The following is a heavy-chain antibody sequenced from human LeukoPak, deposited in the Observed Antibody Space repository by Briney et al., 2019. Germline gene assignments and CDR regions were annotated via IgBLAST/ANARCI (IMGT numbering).Heavy chain of an antibody. D-gene: IGHD6-13*01. V-gene: IGHV1-58*01. CDR2: IVVDSDNT. Sequence: SVKVSCKASGFTFTSRSALQWVRQARGQRLEWLGWIVVDSDNTNYAENFQERVTITRDMSASTSYMELSSLRSEDTAVYFCAAPYTSSWFDLWGQGTLVTVSS. J-gene: IGHJ5*02. CDR1: GFTFTSRSA. CDR3: AAPYTSSWFDL.